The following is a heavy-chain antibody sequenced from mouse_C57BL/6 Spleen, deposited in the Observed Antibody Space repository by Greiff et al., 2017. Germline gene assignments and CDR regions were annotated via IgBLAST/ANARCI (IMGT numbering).Heavy chain of an antibody. Sequence: SGPGLVKPSPSLSLTCSVTGYSITSGYYWNWIRQFPGNKLEWMSYISYDGSNNNNPSLKKRISITRDTSKNQFSLKLNSVTTEDAATYYCARGTAKAPRAYWGQGTLVTVSA. CDR2: ISYDGSN. CDR3: ARGTAKAPRAY. J-gene: IGHJ3*01. D-gene: IGHD3-3*01. V-gene: IGHV3-6*01. CDR1: GYSITSGYY.